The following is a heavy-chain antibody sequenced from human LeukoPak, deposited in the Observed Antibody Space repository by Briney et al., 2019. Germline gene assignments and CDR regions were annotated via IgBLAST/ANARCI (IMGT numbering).Heavy chain of an antibody. CDR3: ASAPYSSSWYRDH. CDR2: ISGSGGST. J-gene: IGHJ4*02. V-gene: IGHV3-23*01. D-gene: IGHD6-13*01. Sequence: GGSLRLSCAASGFTFSSYAMSWVRQAPGKGLEWVSAISGSGGSTYYADSVKGRFTISRDNSKNTLYLQMNSLRADDAAVYYCASAPYSSSWYRDHWGQGTLVTVSS. CDR1: GFTFSSYA.